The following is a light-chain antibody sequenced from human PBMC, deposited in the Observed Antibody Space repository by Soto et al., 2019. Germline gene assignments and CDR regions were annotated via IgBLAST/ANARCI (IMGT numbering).Light chain of an antibody. Sequence: QSALTQPASVSGSPGQSITISCTGTSSDVESYDLVSWYQRHLGKAPKLIIYEGGKRPSEVSARFSGSRSGNTASLTISRLQAEDEADYYCCSYVGSDTFHVVFGGGTELTVL. J-gene: IGLJ2*01. CDR3: CSYVGSDTFHVV. CDR1: SSDVESYDL. V-gene: IGLV2-23*01. CDR2: EGG.